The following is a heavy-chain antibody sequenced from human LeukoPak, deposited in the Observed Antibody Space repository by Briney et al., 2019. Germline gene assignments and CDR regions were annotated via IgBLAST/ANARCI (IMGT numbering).Heavy chain of an antibody. D-gene: IGHD4-17*01. Sequence: PGGSLRLSCAASGLTFSTYGMHWVRQAPGKGLEWVAVIWYDGSNEYYADSVKGRFTISRDNSKNTLYLQMNSLRAEDTAVYYCARGIHGDYRGYFDYWGQGTLVTVSS. CDR1: GLTFSTYG. CDR3: ARGIHGDYRGYFDY. J-gene: IGHJ4*02. CDR2: IWYDGSNE. V-gene: IGHV3-33*01.